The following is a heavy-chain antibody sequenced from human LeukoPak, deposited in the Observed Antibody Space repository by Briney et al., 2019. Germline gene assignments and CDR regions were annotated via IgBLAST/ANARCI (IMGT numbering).Heavy chain of an antibody. D-gene: IGHD3-10*01. J-gene: IGHJ5*02. CDR1: GYTFTSYG. CDR3: ARADQYYYGSGSYWSGFDP. CDR2: ISAYNGNT. Sequence: ASVKVSCKASGYTFTSYGISWVRQAPGQGLEWMGWISAYNGNTNYAQKLQGRVTMTTDTSTSTAYMELRSLRSDDTAVYYCARADQYYYGSGSYWSGFDPWGQGTLVTVSS. V-gene: IGHV1-18*01.